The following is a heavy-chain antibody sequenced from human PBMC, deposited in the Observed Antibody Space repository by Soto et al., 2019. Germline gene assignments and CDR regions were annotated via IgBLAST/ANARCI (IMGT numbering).Heavy chain of an antibody. D-gene: IGHD3-10*01. CDR2: INAAIGNT. CDR1: GYTFTNYA. CDR3: ARRNVYGSGSYSFDY. J-gene: IGHJ4*02. Sequence: QDQLVQSGAEVKKPGASVKVSCKATGYTFTNYAMHWVRQAPGQRLEWMGWINAAIGNTKYSQKFQGSVTITRDTSANTAYMELSSLRSEDTAVYYCARRNVYGSGSYSFDYWGQGTLVTVSS. V-gene: IGHV1-3*01.